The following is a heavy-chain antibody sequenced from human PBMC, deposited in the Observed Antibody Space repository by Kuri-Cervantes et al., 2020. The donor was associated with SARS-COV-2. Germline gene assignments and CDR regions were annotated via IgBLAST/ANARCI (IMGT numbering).Heavy chain of an antibody. CDR3: ARGGYDSSGYYYGLGFDY. J-gene: IGHJ4*02. Sequence: GSLRLSCTVPYASMTSVYWSWIRQPPGKGLEWIGEINHSGSTNYNPSLKSRVTISVDTPKNQFSLKLSSVTAADTAVYYCARGGYDSSGYYYGLGFDYWGQGTLVTVSS. D-gene: IGHD3-22*01. V-gene: IGHV4-34*01. CDR2: INHSGST. CDR1: YASMTSVY.